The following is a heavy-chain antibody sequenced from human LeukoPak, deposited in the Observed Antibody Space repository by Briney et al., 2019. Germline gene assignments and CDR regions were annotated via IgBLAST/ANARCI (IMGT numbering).Heavy chain of an antibody. D-gene: IGHD2-2*01. CDR2: IYSGGST. J-gene: IGHJ4*02. Sequence: GGSLRLSCAASEFSVGSNYMTWVRQAPGKGLEWVSLIYSGGSTYYADSVKGRFTISRDNSKNTLYLQMDSLRAEDTAVYYCARDVLGVPAGTDWGQGTLVTVSS. V-gene: IGHV3-66*01. CDR3: ARDVLGVPAGTD. CDR1: EFSVGSNY.